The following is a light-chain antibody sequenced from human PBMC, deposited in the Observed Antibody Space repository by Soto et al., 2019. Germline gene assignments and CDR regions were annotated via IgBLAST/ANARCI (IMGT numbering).Light chain of an antibody. CDR1: SSNIGNNY. V-gene: IGLV1-51*01. Sequence: QSVLTQPPSVSAAPGQKVTISCSGRSSNIGNNYVSWYQQLPGTAPKPLIYDNNKRPSGIPDRFSGSKSGTSATLGITGLQTGDEADYYCGTWDSSLSADVFGTGTKVTVL. J-gene: IGLJ1*01. CDR2: DNN. CDR3: GTWDSSLSADV.